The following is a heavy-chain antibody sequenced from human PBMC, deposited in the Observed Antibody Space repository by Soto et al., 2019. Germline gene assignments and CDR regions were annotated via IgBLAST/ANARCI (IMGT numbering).Heavy chain of an antibody. D-gene: IGHD2-2*01. J-gene: IGHJ6*02. CDR3: AKSTLFYYYYYGMDV. Sequence: PGGSLTLSCAASGFTFISYAMSWVRQAPGKGLEWVSAISGSGGSTYYADSVKGRFTISRDNSKNTLYLQMNSLRAEDTAVYYCAKSTLFYYYYYGMDVWGQGTTVTVSS. CDR2: ISGSGGST. V-gene: IGHV3-23*01. CDR1: GFTFISYA.